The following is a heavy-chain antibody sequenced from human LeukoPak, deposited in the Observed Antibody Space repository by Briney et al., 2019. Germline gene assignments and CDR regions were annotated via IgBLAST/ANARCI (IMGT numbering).Heavy chain of an antibody. CDR3: RAAADLNDY. CDR2: IRSKADSYTT. Sequence: GGSLKLSCAASGFTFSGSAMHWVRQASGKGLEWLGRIRSKADSYTTAYAASVKGRFIVSRDGSKNTAYLQMNSLKTEDTAVYYCRAAADLNDYWGQGTLVTVSS. CDR1: GFTFSGSA. D-gene: IGHD6-13*01. V-gene: IGHV3-73*01. J-gene: IGHJ4*02.